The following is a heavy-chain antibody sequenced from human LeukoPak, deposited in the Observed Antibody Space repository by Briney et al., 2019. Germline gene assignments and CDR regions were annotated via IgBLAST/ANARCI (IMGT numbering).Heavy chain of an antibody. CDR1: GYTFTSYG. J-gene: IGHJ6*02. D-gene: IGHD3-3*01. CDR2: ISAYNGNT. V-gene: IGHV1-18*01. CDR3: ARDPPSFGYYYGMDV. Sequence: GASVKVSCKASGYTFTSYGISWVRQAPGQGLEWMGWISAYNGNTNYAQKLQGRVTMTTDTSTSTAYMELRSLRSDDTAVYYCARDPPSFGYYYGMDVWGQGTTVTASS.